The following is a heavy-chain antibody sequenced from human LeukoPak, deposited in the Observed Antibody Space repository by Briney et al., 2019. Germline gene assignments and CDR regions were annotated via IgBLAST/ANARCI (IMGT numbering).Heavy chain of an antibody. J-gene: IGHJ2*01. Sequence: SETLSLTCTVSGGSVSSGGYYWSWIRQPPGKGLEWIGYIYYSGSTNYNPSLKSRVTMSVDTSKNQFSLKLSSVTAADTAVYYCARDPGSPRGYFDLWGRGTLVTVSS. V-gene: IGHV4-61*08. CDR1: GGSVSSGGYY. CDR3: ARDPGSPRGYFDL. CDR2: IYYSGST. D-gene: IGHD2-15*01.